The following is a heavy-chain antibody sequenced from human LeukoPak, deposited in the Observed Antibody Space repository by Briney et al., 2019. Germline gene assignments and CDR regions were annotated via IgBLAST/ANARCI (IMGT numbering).Heavy chain of an antibody. D-gene: IGHD2-15*01. CDR1: GGSIRSYY. Sequence: KPSETLSLTCTVSGGSIRSYYWSWIRQPPGKGLEWIGYIYYSGSTNYNPSLKSRVTISVDTSKNQFSLKLSSVTAADTAVYYCARSGIHCSGGSCYPTGWFDPWGQGTLVTASS. V-gene: IGHV4-59*01. CDR2: IYYSGST. J-gene: IGHJ5*02. CDR3: ARSGIHCSGGSCYPTGWFDP.